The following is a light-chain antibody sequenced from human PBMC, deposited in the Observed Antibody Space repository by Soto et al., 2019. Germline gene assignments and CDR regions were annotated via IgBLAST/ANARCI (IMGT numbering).Light chain of an antibody. CDR1: SSNIGSNT. CDR2: SNN. Sequence: QSVLTQPPSASGTPGQSVTISCSGSSSNIGSNTVNWYQQLPGTAPKLLIYSNNQRPSGVPDLFSGSKSGTSATLAIRGLQSEDEADYYCASWDYSLNGHVFGTGTKLTVL. V-gene: IGLV1-44*01. J-gene: IGLJ1*01. CDR3: ASWDYSLNGHV.